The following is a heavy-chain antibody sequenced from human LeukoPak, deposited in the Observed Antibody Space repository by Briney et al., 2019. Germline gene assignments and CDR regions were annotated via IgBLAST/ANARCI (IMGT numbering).Heavy chain of an antibody. CDR2: IFYSGST. D-gene: IGHD3-22*01. CDR1: GFTFSSYE. Sequence: WGSLRLSCAASGFTFSSYEMNWVRQAPGKALEWIGNIFYSGSTYYSPSLKSRVTISLDTSRNQFSLKLNSVTAADTAVYYCAKSNGYGLIDIWGQGTMVTVSS. CDR3: AKSNGYGLIDI. J-gene: IGHJ3*02. V-gene: IGHV4-59*12.